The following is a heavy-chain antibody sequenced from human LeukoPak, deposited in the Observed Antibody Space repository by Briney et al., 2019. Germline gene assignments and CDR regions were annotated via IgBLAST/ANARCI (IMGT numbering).Heavy chain of an antibody. Sequence: PGGSLRLSCAASGFTFSSYWMHWVRQAPGKGLVWVSRINSDGSSTSYADSVKGRFTISRDNAKNTLYLQMNSLRAEDTAVYYCARTMMVRGVMADFDYWGQGTLVTVSS. CDR1: GFTFSSYW. CDR3: ARTMMVRGVMADFDY. V-gene: IGHV3-74*01. CDR2: INSDGSST. D-gene: IGHD3-10*01. J-gene: IGHJ4*02.